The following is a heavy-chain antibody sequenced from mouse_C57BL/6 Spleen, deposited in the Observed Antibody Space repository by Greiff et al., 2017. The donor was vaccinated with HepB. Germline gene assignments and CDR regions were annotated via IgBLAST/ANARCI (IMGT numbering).Heavy chain of an antibody. CDR3: ARERYYGSSYAMDY. D-gene: IGHD1-1*01. J-gene: IGHJ4*01. CDR1: GYSFTGYY. Sequence: VQLQQSGPELVKPGASVKISCKASGYSFTGYYMHWVKQSHGNILDWIGYIYPYNGVSSYNQKFKGKATLTVDKSSSTAYMEPRSLTSEDSAVYYCARERYYGSSYAMDYWGQGTSVTVSS. CDR2: IYPYNGVS. V-gene: IGHV1-31*01.